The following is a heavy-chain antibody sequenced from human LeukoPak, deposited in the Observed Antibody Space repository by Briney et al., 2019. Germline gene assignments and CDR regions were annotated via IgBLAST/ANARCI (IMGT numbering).Heavy chain of an antibody. V-gene: IGHV4-59*01. CDR2: IYYGGST. Sequence: SETLSLTCTVSGGSISSYYWSWIRQPPGKGLEWIGYIYYGGSTNYNPSLKSRVTISVDTSKNQFSLKLSSVTAADTAVYYCARGRKWFDPWGQGTLVTVSS. J-gene: IGHJ5*02. CDR3: ARGRKWFDP. CDR1: GGSISSYY.